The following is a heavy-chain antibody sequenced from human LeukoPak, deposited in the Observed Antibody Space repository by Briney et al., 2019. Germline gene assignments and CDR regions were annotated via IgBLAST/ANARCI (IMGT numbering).Heavy chain of an antibody. J-gene: IGHJ6*03. CDR1: GGTFSSYA. Sequence: ASVKVSCKASGGTFSSYAISWVRQAPGQGLEWRGRIIPILGIANYAQKFQGRVTITADKSTSTAYMELSSLRAEDTAVYYCAKGLGSDYSPYYYYMDVWGKGTTVTVSS. V-gene: IGHV1-69*04. CDR2: IIPILGIA. CDR3: AKGLGSDYSPYYYYMDV. D-gene: IGHD3-22*01.